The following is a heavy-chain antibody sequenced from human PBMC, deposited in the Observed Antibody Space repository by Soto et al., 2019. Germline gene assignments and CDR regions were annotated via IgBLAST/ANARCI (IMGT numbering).Heavy chain of an antibody. V-gene: IGHV4-34*01. CDR1: GGSFSGYY. CDR3: ARGGRTVTTDYYYYMHV. J-gene: IGHJ6*03. CDR2: INHSGST. Sequence: PSETLSLTCAVYGGSFSGYYWSWIRQPPGKGLEWIGEINHSGSTNYNPSLKSRVTISVDTSKNQFSLKLSSVTAADTAVYYCARGGRTVTTDYYYYMHVWCKGTTVTVSS. D-gene: IGHD4-17*01.